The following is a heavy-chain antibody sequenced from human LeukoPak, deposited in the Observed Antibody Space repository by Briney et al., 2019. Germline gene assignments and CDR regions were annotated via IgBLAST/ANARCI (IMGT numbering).Heavy chain of an antibody. J-gene: IGHJ4*02. Sequence: GGSLRLSCAAPGFTFSSYGMSWVRQAPGKGLEWVAAISGRGGSTYYAASVKGRFTISRNNSKNTLYLQMNSLRAEDTAVYYCAKKRGSFAPYYFDYWGQGTLVTVSS. CDR2: ISGRGGST. V-gene: IGHV3-23*01. CDR1: GFTFSSYG. D-gene: IGHD6-13*01. CDR3: AKKRGSFAPYYFDY.